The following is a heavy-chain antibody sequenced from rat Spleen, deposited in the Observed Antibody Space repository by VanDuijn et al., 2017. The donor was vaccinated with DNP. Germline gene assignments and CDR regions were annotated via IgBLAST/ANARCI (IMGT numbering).Heavy chain of an antibody. CDR1: GFTFSGYY. D-gene: IGHD5-1*01. CDR2: ISYDGGNT. J-gene: IGHJ2*01. Sequence: EVQLVESGGGLVQPGRSLKLSCAASGFTFSGYYMAWVRQAPTKGLEWVAYISYDGGNTYYGDSVKGRFTISRDNAKSTLYLQMTTLRSTTMATSYCARWSNWRYHFDYRGQGVMVTVSS. CDR3: ARWSNWRYHFDY. V-gene: IGHV5-22*01.